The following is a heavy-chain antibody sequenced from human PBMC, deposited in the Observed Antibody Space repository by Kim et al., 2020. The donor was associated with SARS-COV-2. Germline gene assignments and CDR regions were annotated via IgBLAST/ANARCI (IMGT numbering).Heavy chain of an antibody. V-gene: IGHV1-2*05. Sequence: ASVKVSCKASGYTFTGYYMHWVRQAPGQGLEWMGRINPNSGGTNYAQKFQGRVTMTRDTSISTAYMELSRLRSDDTVVYYCARERIAAAGMADYYYYGMDVWGQGTTVTVSS. J-gene: IGHJ6*02. CDR3: ARERIAAAGMADYYYYGMDV. CDR2: INPNSGGT. CDR1: GYTFTGYY. D-gene: IGHD6-13*01.